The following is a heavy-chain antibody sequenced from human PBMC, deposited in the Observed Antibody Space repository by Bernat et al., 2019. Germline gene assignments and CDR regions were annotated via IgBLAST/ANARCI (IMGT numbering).Heavy chain of an antibody. J-gene: IGHJ4*03. CDR1: GFTFSSYW. CDR2: IKQDGSKK. Sequence: EVQLVESGGDLVQPGGSLRLSCAASGFTFSSYWMSWVRQAPGKGLEWVANIKQDGSKKGYVDSVTGRFTNPRDHAKNSVYLPVNSLRAEDTAVYYWARGGEGGFGYWGQGTLVTVS. D-gene: IGHD3-16*01. CDR3: ARGGEGGFGY. V-gene: IGHV3-7*03.